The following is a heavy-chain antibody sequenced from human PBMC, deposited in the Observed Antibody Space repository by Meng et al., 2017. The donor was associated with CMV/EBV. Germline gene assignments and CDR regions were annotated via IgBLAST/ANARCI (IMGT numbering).Heavy chain of an antibody. J-gene: IGHJ5*02. CDR3: AHTQNPYYIVVVPAATYNWFDP. CDR1: GFSLSTSAVG. D-gene: IGHD2-2*01. CDR2: IYWNDDK. V-gene: IGHV2-5*01. Sequence: SGPTLVKPTQTLTLTCTFSGFSLSTSAVGVGWIRQPPGKALEWLALIYWNDDKRYSPSLKSRLTFTKYTYKNQVVLTMTNMDPVDTATYYCAHTQNPYYIVVVPAATYNWFDPWGQGTLVTVSS.